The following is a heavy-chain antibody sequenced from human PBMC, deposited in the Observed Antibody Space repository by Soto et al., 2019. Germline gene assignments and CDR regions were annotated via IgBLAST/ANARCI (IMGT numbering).Heavy chain of an antibody. Sequence: EVQLVESGGGLVQPGGSLRLSCAASGFTFSSYWMSWVRLAPGKGLEWVANIKHDGSEKYYVDSVKGRFTISRDNAKNSLYLQMNSLRAEDTAVYYCARDRGASARPSGIDVCGQGTTVTVSS. CDR3: ARDRGASARPSGIDV. CDR2: IKHDGSEK. CDR1: GFTFSSYW. J-gene: IGHJ6*02. V-gene: IGHV3-7*03. D-gene: IGHD6-6*01.